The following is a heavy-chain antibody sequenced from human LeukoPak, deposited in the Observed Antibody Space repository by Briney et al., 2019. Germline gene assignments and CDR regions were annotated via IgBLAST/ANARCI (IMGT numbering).Heavy chain of an antibody. V-gene: IGHV3-74*01. CDR1: GFTFSAYW. J-gene: IGHJ4*02. CDR2: MSNDGSYT. D-gene: IGHD7-27*01. Sequence: GGSLRLSCVGSGFTFSAYWMGWVRQAPGQGLEYVSHMSNDGSYTVHADSVKGRFTISRENAKNTVYLQMNSLRAEDTAVYYCARDNWGSFDYWGQGVLITVSS. CDR3: ARDNWGSFDY.